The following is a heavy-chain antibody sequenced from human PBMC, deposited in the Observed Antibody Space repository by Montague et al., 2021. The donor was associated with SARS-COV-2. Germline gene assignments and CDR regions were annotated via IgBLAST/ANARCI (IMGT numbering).Heavy chain of an antibody. D-gene: IGHD3-10*01. CDR3: VGEKLIRGLRHGMDV. CDR1: GGSINSYS. CDR2: FHYSGRS. V-gene: IGHV4-59*01. Sequence: SETLSLTCNVSGGSINSYSWSWIRQPPGKGLEWIANFHYSGRSDHNPSLESRVTISVDMSQSQVSLKPTAVTAADTAVYYCVGEKLIRGLRHGMDVRAKGPRSSSR. J-gene: IGHJ6*02.